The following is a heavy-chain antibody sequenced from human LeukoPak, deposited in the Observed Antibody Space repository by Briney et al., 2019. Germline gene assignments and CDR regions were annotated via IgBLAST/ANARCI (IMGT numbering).Heavy chain of an antibody. CDR1: GGSISSYY. CDR3: ARSGSDDAFHI. CDR2: IYYSGST. D-gene: IGHD1-26*01. J-gene: IGHJ3*02. Sequence: SETLTLTCTVSGGSISSYYWSWIRQPPGKGLEWIGYIYYSGSTNYNPSLKSRVTISVDTSKNQFSLKLSSVTAADTAVYYCARSGSDDAFHIWGQGTMVTVSS. V-gene: IGHV4-59*01.